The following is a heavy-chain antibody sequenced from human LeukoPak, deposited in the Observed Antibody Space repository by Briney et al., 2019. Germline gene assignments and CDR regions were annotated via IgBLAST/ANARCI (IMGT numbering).Heavy chain of an antibody. CDR3: ASPFYLNTIFGVVIP. Sequence: GGSLRLSCAASGFTFSSYWMSWVRQAPGKGLEWVSAISGSGGSTYYADSVKGRFTISRDNSKNTLYLQMNSLRAEDTAVYYCASPFYLNTIFGVVIPWGQGTLVTVSS. J-gene: IGHJ5*02. CDR1: GFTFSSYW. CDR2: ISGSGGST. V-gene: IGHV3-23*01. D-gene: IGHD3-3*01.